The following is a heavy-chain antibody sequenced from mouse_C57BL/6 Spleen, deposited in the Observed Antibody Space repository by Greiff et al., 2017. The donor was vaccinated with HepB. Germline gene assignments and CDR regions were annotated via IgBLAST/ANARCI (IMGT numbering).Heavy chain of an antibody. D-gene: IGHD2-4*01. CDR1: GYTFTSYW. J-gene: IGHJ2*01. CDR2: IDPSDSET. V-gene: IGHV1-52*01. Sequence: VQLQQPGAELVRPGSSVKLSCKASGYTFTSYWMHWVKQRPIQGLEWIGNIDPSDSETHYNQQFKDKATLTVDKSSSTAYMQLSSLTSEDSAVYYCARYYYDYDGYFDYWGQGTTLTVSS. CDR3: ARYYYDYDGYFDY.